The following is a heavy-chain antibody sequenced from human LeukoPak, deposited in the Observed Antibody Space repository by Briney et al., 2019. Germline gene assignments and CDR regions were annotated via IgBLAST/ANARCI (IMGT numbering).Heavy chain of an antibody. CDR2: ISYDGSNK. D-gene: IGHD5-18*01. J-gene: IGHJ4*02. Sequence: GGSLRLSCAASGFTFSSYGMHWVRQAPGKGLEWVAIISYDGSNKYYADSVKGRFTISRDNSKNTLYLQMNSLRAEDTAVYYCAKDAELWSYFDYWGQGTLVTVSS. V-gene: IGHV3-30*18. CDR3: AKDAELWSYFDY. CDR1: GFTFSSYG.